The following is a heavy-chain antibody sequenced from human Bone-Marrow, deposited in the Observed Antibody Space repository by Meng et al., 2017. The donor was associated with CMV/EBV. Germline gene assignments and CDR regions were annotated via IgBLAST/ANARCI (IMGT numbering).Heavy chain of an antibody. Sequence: NSAAWNWIRQSPSRGLEWLGRTYYRSKWYNDYAVSVKSRIAINPDTSKSQFSLQLNSVTPEDTAVYYCARGTMDQDDFWSGYLFDYWGQGTLVTVSS. CDR3: ARGTMDQDDFWSGYLFDY. CDR1: NSAA. CDR2: TYYRSKWYN. D-gene: IGHD3-3*01. V-gene: IGHV6-1*01. J-gene: IGHJ4*02.